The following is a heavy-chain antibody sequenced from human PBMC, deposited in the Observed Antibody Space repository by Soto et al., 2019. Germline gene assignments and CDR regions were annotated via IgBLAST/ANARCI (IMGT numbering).Heavy chain of an antibody. Sequence: SETLSLTCTVSGGSISSYYWSWIRQPPGKGLEWIGYIYYSGSPNYNPSLKSRVTISVDTSKNQFSLKLSSVTSDDTAVYYCAKNGQLPYYYYGMDVWGQGTTVTVSS. D-gene: IGHD1-26*01. CDR1: GGSISSYY. CDR3: AKNGQLPYYYYGMDV. V-gene: IGHV4-59*01. J-gene: IGHJ6*02. CDR2: IYYSGSP.